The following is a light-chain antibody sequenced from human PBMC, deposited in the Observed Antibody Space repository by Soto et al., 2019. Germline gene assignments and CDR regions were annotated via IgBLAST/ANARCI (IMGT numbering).Light chain of an antibody. CDR3: QQLKTYPLT. Sequence: IQLTQSPSSLSASVGDRVTITCRASQGISSSLAWYQQKPGKAPKLLIYIASTLQSGVPSRFSGSGSGTDFTLTISTLRPEDFAIYYCQQLKTYPLTFGGGTKVEIK. CDR1: QGISSS. CDR2: IAS. V-gene: IGKV1-9*01. J-gene: IGKJ4*01.